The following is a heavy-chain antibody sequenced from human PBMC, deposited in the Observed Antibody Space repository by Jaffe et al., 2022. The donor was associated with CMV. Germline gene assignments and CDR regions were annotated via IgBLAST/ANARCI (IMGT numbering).Heavy chain of an antibody. CDR3: ARGTVGAIAVAGPLDY. Sequence: EVQLVESGGGLIQPGGSLRLSCAASGFTVSSNYMSWVRQAPGKGLEWVSVIYSGGSTYYADSVKGRFTISRDNSKNTLYLQMNSLRAEDTAVYYCARGTVGAIAVAGPLDYWGQGTLVTVSS. CDR1: GFTVSSNY. D-gene: IGHD6-19*01. V-gene: IGHV3-53*01. J-gene: IGHJ4*02. CDR2: IYSGGST.